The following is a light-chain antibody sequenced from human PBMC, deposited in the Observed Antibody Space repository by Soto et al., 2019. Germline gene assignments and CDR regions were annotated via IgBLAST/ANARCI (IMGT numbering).Light chain of an antibody. Sequence: IQMTQSPSTLSASVGDRVTITCRASQSISSWLAWYQQKPGKAPKLLIYDASSLESGVPSRFSGSGSGIEFTLTISSLQPDDFATYYCQQYNSYLYTFGQGTKLEIK. CDR2: DAS. V-gene: IGKV1-5*01. CDR3: QQYNSYLYT. J-gene: IGKJ2*01. CDR1: QSISSW.